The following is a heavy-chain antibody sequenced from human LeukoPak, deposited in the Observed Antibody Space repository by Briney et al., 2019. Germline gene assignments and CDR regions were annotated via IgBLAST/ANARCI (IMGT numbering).Heavy chain of an antibody. CDR3: ARDHNWVLDY. D-gene: IGHD1-1*01. J-gene: IGHJ4*02. CDR1: GGSISSYY. Sequence: SETLSLTCTVSGGSISSYYWSWIRQPPGKGLEWIGYIYYSGSTNYNPSLKSRVTISVDTSKNQFSLKLSSVTAADTAVYYCARDHNWVLDYWGQGTLVTVSS. V-gene: IGHV4-59*01. CDR2: IYYSGST.